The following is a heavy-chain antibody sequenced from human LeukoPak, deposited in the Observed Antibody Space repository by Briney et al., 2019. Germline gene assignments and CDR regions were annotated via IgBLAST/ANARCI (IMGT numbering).Heavy chain of an antibody. Sequence: NPSGTLSLTCAVSGGSISSSNWWSWVRQPPGKGLEWIGSIYYSGSTYYNPSLKSRVTISVDTSKNQFSLTLNSVTAADTAVYYCARAHSIASYYYGVDVWGQGTTVTVSS. V-gene: IGHV4-4*02. CDR3: ARAHSIASYYYGVDV. D-gene: IGHD6-13*01. CDR2: IYYSGST. J-gene: IGHJ6*02. CDR1: GGSISSSNW.